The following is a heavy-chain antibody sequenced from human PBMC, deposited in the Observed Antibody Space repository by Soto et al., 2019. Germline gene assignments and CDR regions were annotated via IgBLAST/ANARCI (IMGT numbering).Heavy chain of an antibody. J-gene: IGHJ4*02. CDR3: AKAYNWNYYFDY. CDR2: ISGSGGST. Sequence: GGSLRLSCAASGFTFSSYAMSWVRQAPGKGLEWVSGISGSGGSTYYADTVKGRFTISRDNSKNTLYLQMNSLRAEDTDVYYCAKAYNWNYYFDYWGQGTLVTVSS. CDR1: GFTFSSYA. D-gene: IGHD1-7*01. V-gene: IGHV3-23*01.